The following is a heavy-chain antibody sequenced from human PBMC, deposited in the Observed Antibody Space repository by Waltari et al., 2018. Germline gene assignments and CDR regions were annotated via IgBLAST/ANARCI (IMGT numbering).Heavy chain of an antibody. CDR2: IYYSGST. CDR3: ARDRGGSRAFDY. CDR1: GGSISSHY. J-gene: IGHJ4*02. V-gene: IGHV4-59*11. D-gene: IGHD2-15*01. Sequence: QVQLQESGPGLVKPSETLSLTCTVSGGSISSHYWSGIRQPPGKGLEWIGYIYYSGSTNYNPSLKSRVTISVDTSKNQFSLKLSSVTAADTAVYYCARDRGGSRAFDYWGQGTLVTVSS.